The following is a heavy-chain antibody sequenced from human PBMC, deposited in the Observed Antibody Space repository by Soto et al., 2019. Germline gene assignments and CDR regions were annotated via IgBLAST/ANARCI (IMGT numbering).Heavy chain of an antibody. D-gene: IGHD1-26*01. CDR2: ISSLNGKT. Sequence: QIQLVQSGGDVKTPGASVKVSCTTSRYTFTSYGIACVRQAPGQGLEWVCWISSLNGKTDYAQKFEGRVTISADTISSPVHMKLRSLRSDDTAVYYCARLLPEGATFSENPFALWGPGTKVTVSS. CDR3: ARLLPEGATFSENPFAL. CDR1: RYTFTSYG. J-gene: IGHJ6*02. V-gene: IGHV1-18*01.